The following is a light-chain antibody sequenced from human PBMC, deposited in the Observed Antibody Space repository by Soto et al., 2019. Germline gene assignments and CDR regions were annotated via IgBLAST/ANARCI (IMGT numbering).Light chain of an antibody. CDR3: SSSTSSSTYV. CDR2: EVS. V-gene: IGLV2-14*01. J-gene: IGLJ1*01. CDR1: SSDVGAYNY. Sequence: QSALTQPASVSGSPGQSITISCTGNSSDVGAYNYVSWYQQHPGKAPKLIIYEVSNRPSGVSNRFSGSKSGNTASLTISGLQADDETDYYCSSSTSSSTYVFGTGTKVTV.